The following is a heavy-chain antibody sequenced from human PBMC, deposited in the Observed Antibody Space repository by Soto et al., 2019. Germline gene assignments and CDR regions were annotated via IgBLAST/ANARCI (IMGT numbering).Heavy chain of an antibody. D-gene: IGHD5-12*01. V-gene: IGHV1-3*01. J-gene: IGHJ4*02. CDR3: ARAWSGYDFYFDY. CDR2: INPGNGNT. CDR1: GYTFTSYA. Sequence: ASVKVSCKASGYTFTSYAMHWVRQAPGQRLEWMGRINPGNGNTNYSQKFQGRVTITRDKSTSTAYMELSSLRSEDTAVYYCARAWSGYDFYFDYWGQGTLVTVSS.